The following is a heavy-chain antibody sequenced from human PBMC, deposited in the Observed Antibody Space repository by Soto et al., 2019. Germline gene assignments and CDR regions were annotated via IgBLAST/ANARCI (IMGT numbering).Heavy chain of an antibody. CDR3: ASLLTMVRPPSYYFGY. D-gene: IGHD3-10*01. CDR2: IYPGDSDT. V-gene: IGHV5-51*01. J-gene: IGHJ4*02. CDR1: GYSFTSYW. Sequence: GESLKISCKGSGYSFTSYWIGWVRQMPGKGLEWMGIIYPGDSDTRYSPSFQGQVTISADKSISTAYLQWSSMKASDTAMYYCASLLTMVRPPSYYFGYWGQGTLVPVCS.